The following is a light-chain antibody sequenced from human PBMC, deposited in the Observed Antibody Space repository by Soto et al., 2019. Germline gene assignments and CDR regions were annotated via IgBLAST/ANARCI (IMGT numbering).Light chain of an antibody. CDR1: RSDIGADYD. V-gene: IGLV1-40*01. Sequence: QSVLTQPPSVSGAPGQRVTISCTGSRSDIGADYDVHWYQHLPGTATKLLIYGNTYRPSGFADRCSGSRSGNSAFLTISRLQAEDDGDYFGQWYDSPLSVAFGGGTKVTVL. CDR3: QWYDSPLSVA. J-gene: IGLJ3*02. CDR2: GNT.